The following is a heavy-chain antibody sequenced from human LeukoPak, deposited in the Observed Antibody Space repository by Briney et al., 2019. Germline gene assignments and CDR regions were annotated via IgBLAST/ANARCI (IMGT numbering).Heavy chain of an antibody. Sequence: GASVKVPCKTSGYSFTDNEVNWLRQATGQRLEWMGWMYPNDGQTGHAQKFQGRLTITRNISTSTVYMELSSLRFEDAAVYYCARRLADSSSGAFDIWGQGTMVTVSS. J-gene: IGHJ3*02. CDR1: GYSFTDNE. D-gene: IGHD6-6*01. CDR2: MYPNDGQT. V-gene: IGHV1-8*01. CDR3: ARRLADSSSGAFDI.